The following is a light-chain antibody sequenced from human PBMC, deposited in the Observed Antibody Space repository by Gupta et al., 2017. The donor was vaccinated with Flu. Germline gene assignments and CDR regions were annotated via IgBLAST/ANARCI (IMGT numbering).Light chain of an antibody. CDR1: SSNIGNNY. V-gene: IGLV1-51*02. CDR3: GTWDSSLSAGRV. J-gene: IGLJ3*02. Sequence: VTISCSGSSSNIGNNYVSWYQQLPGTAPNLLIYENNKRPSGIPDRFSGSKSGTSATLGITGLQTGDEADYYCGTWDSSLSAGRVFGGGTKLTVL. CDR2: ENN.